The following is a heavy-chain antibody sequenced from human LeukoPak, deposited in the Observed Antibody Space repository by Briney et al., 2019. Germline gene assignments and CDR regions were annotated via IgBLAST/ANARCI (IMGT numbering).Heavy chain of an antibody. CDR3: AKSGSGYYLD. V-gene: IGHV3-23*01. Sequence: PGGSLRLSCAASGFTFSTSAMNWVRQAPGKGLEWVSGISPSGADTYYADSVKGRFTISRDNSKNTLYLQMNSLTVEDTAVYYCAKSGSGYYLDWGQGTLVTVPS. CDR1: GFTFSTSA. CDR2: ISPSGADT. J-gene: IGHJ4*02. D-gene: IGHD5-12*01.